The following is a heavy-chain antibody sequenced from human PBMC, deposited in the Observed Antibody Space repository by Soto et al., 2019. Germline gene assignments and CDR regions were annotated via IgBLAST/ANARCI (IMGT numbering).Heavy chain of an antibody. V-gene: IGHV3-23*01. D-gene: IGHD6-19*01. CDR2: ISGSGGST. CDR1: GFTFSSYA. J-gene: IGHJ6*02. Sequence: EVQLLESGGGLVQPGGSLRLSCAASGFTFSSYAMSWVRQAPGKGLEWVSAISGSGGSTYYADSVKGRFTISRDNSKNTLYLQMNSLRAEDTAVYYCAKGSSGQYYYYYYGVDVWGQGTTVTVSS. CDR3: AKGSSGQYYYYYYGVDV.